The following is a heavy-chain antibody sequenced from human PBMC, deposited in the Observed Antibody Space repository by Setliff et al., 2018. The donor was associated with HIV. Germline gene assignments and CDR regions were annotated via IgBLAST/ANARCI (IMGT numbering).Heavy chain of an antibody. V-gene: IGHV4-39*01. Sequence: SETLSLTCTASGGSISSSSYYWGWIRQPPGKGLEWIGSIYSSGSTYYNPSLKSRVTISVDTSKNQFSLKLSSVTAADTAVYYCARRSTAFIYWGQGTLVTVSS. J-gene: IGHJ4*02. CDR1: GGSISSSSYY. CDR2: IYSSGST. CDR3: ARRSTAFIY.